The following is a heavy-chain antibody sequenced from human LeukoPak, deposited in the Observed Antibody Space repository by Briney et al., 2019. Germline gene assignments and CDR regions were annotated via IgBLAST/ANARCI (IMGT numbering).Heavy chain of an antibody. J-gene: IGHJ4*02. CDR1: GFTFSSYS. CDR3: ARDKIRINNVEIAF. CDR2: ISSSRRYI. Sequence: PGGSLRLSCAASGFTFSSYSMNWVRQAPGKGLEWVSSISSSRRYIYYADSVKGRFTISRDNAKNSLYLQMNSLRADDTAVYYCARDKIRINNVEIAFCGQGTLVTVSS. V-gene: IGHV3-21*01. D-gene: IGHD3-10*01.